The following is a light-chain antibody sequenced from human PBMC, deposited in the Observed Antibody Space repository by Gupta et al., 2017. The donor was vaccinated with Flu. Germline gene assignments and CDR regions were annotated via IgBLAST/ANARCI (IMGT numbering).Light chain of an antibody. V-gene: IGLV3-19*01. CDR1: SIRRYY. Sequence: GQIIRSTGRGDSIRRYYASWYQQKSVQAPVLIIYDRTNRPSGIPVRFSGSRSVNTAALSITGAQADDEADYYCYSLYSSCNLVVFGGGTKLTVL. J-gene: IGLJ2*01. CDR2: DRT. CDR3: YSLYSSCNLVV.